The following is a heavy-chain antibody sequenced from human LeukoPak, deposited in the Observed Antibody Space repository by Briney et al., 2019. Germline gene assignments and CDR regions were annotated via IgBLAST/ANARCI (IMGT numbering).Heavy chain of an antibody. Sequence: SQTLSLTCAVSGYSISSGYYWVWIRQPPGKGLEWIGSIYHSGSTYYNPSLKSRVTISVDTSKNQFSLKLSSVTAADTAVYYCARYLPAAILFDYWGQGTLVTVSS. J-gene: IGHJ4*02. CDR1: GYSISSGYY. V-gene: IGHV4-38-2*01. CDR2: IYHSGST. CDR3: ARYLPAAILFDY. D-gene: IGHD2-2*01.